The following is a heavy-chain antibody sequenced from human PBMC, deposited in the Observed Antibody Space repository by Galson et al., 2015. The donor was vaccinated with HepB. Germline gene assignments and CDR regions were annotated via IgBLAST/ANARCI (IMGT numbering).Heavy chain of an antibody. V-gene: IGHV3-30-3*01. CDR2: ISYDGSNK. Sequence: SLRLSCAASGFTFSSYAMHWVRQAPGKGLEWVAVISYDGSNKYYADSVKGRFTISRDNSKNTLYLQMNSLRAEDTAVYYCARVVVGATSVSDYWGQGTLVTVSS. D-gene: IGHD1-26*01. J-gene: IGHJ4*02. CDR3: ARVVVGATSVSDY. CDR1: GFTFSSYA.